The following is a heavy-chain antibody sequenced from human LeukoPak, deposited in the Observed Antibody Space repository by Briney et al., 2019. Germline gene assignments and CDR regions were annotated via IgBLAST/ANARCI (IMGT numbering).Heavy chain of an antibody. V-gene: IGHV3-48*04. Sequence: PGGSLRLSCAASGFTFSSYSMNWVRQAPGKGLEWVSYISSSSSTIYYADSVKGRFTISRDNAKNTLYLQMNSLRAEDTAVYYCARVVYDFWSGYGAFDIWGQGTMVTVSS. CDR2: ISSSSSTI. D-gene: IGHD3-3*01. CDR3: ARVVYDFWSGYGAFDI. CDR1: GFTFSSYS. J-gene: IGHJ3*02.